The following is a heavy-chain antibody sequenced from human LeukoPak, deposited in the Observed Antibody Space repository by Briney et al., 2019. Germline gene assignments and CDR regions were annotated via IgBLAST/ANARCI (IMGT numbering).Heavy chain of an antibody. D-gene: IGHD3-3*01. CDR3: AKVGYDFWSGYYYYYYGMDV. CDR2: ISGSGGST. V-gene: IGHV3-23*01. CDR1: GFTFSSYA. Sequence: GASLRLSCAASGFTFSSYAMSWVRQAPGKGLEWVSAISGSGGSTYYADSVKGRFTISRDNSKSTLYLQMNSLRAEDTAVYYCAKVGYDFWSGYYYYYYGMDVWGQGTTVTVSS. J-gene: IGHJ6*02.